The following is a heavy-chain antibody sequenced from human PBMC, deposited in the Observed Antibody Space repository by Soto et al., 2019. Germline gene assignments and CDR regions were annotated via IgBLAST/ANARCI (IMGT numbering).Heavy chain of an antibody. CDR1: GGTFSSYA. D-gene: IGHD2-2*01. CDR3: ATDGPLEYCSSTSCYRWFDP. CDR2: IIPIFGTA. Sequence: SVKVSCKASGGTFSSYAISWVPQAPGQGLEWMGGIIPIFGTANYAQKFQGRVTMTEDTSTDTAYMELSSLRSEDTAVYYCATDGPLEYCSSTSCYRWFDPWGQGTLVTVS. V-gene: IGHV1-69*06. J-gene: IGHJ5*02.